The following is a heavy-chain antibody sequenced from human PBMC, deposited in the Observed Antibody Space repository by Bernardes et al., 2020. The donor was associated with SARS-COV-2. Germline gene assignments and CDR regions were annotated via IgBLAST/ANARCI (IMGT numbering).Heavy chain of an antibody. J-gene: IGHJ6*02. D-gene: IGHD3-3*01. CDR2: FDPEDGET. Sequence: ASVKVSCKVSGYTLTALSMHWVRQAPGKGLEWMGGFDPEDGETIYAQKFQGRVTMTENTSTDTAYMELSSLRSEDTAVYYCATGPPIGVWSGYYDWGQGTTVTVSS. CDR3: ATGPPIGVWSGYYD. CDR1: GYTLTALS. V-gene: IGHV1-24*01.